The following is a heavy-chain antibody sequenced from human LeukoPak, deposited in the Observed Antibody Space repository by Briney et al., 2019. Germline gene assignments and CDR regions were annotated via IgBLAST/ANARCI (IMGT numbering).Heavy chain of an antibody. D-gene: IGHD6-13*01. CDR2: INPNSGGT. CDR3: AREPLDSSSWSYYFDY. J-gene: IGHJ4*02. V-gene: IGHV1-2*06. Sequence: ASVKVSCKASGYTFTSYGISWVRQAPGQGLEWMGRINPNSGGTNYAQKFQGRVTMTRDTSISTAYMDLSRLRSDDTAVYHCAREPLDSSSWSYYFDYWGQGTLVTVSS. CDR1: GYTFTSYG.